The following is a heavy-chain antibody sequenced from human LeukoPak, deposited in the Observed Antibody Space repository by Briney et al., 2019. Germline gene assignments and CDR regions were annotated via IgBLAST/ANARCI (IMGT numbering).Heavy chain of an antibody. CDR2: IKQDGSEK. V-gene: IGHV3-7*01. D-gene: IGHD1-26*01. J-gene: IGHJ4*02. CDR1: GFTFSSYW. Sequence: PGGSLRLSCAASGFTFSSYWMSWVRQAPGKGLEWVANIKQDGSEKYYVDSVKGRITISRDNAKNSLYLQMNSLRAEDTAVYYCARSYSGSYLDYWGQGTLVTVSS. CDR3: ARSYSGSYLDY.